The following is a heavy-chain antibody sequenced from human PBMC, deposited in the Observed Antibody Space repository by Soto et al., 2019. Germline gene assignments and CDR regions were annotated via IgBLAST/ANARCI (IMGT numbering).Heavy chain of an antibody. CDR2: IYYSGST. Sequence: QVQLQESGPGLVKPSQTLSLTCTVSGGSISSGGYYWSWIRQHPGKGLEWIGYIYYSGSTYYNPFLKGRVTISVDTSKNQFSLKLSSVTAADTAVYYWARDHRVAAAFDYWGQGTLVTVSS. CDR3: ARDHRVAAAFDY. V-gene: IGHV4-31*03. J-gene: IGHJ4*02. CDR1: GGSISSGGYY. D-gene: IGHD6-13*01.